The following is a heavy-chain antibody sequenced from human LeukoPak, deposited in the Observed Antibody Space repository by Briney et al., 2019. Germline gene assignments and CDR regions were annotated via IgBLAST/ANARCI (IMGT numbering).Heavy chain of an antibody. CDR2: MNPNSGNT. CDR3: ATAYYYDSSGYSDAFDI. D-gene: IGHD3-22*01. CDR1: GYTFTSYD. Sequence: GASVKVSCKASGYTFTSYDINWVRQGTGQGLEWMGWMNPNSGNTGYAQKFQGRVTMTRNTSISTAYMELSSLTSEDTAVYYCATAYYYDSSGYSDAFDIWGQGTMVTVSS. J-gene: IGHJ3*02. V-gene: IGHV1-8*01.